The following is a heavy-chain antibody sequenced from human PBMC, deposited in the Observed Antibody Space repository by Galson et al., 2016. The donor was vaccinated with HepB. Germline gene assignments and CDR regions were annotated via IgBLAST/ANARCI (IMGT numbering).Heavy chain of an antibody. D-gene: IGHD6-19*01. V-gene: IGHV3-30*18. CDR2: ISSDGSKE. CDR3: AKDNAAWLVDY. J-gene: IGHJ4*02. CDR1: GFIFSVYN. Sequence: SLRLSCAASGFIFSVYNMNWARQAPGKGLEWVAVISSDGSKEYYADSVKGRFTISRDNSRNTLYLQMNSLRAEDAAAYYCAKDNAAWLVDYWGQGSLVTVSS.